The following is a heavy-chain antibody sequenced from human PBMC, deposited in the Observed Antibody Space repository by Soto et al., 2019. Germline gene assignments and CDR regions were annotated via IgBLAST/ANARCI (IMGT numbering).Heavy chain of an antibody. CDR2: IWYEGSDK. Sequence: QVQLVESGGGVVQPGRSLRLSCAASGFSFSSYGMHWVRQAPGKGLEWVALIWYEGSDKYYADSVKGRFTISRDNSKNTQYLQMNSLRGEDTAVYYCARGTGHYCDDMDVWGQGPTVTVSS. CDR3: ARGTGHYCDDMDV. J-gene: IGHJ6*02. V-gene: IGHV3-33*01. CDR1: GFSFSSYG. D-gene: IGHD4-17*01.